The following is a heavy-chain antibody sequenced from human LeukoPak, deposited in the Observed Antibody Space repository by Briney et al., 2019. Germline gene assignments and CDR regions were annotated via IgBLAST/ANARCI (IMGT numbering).Heavy chain of an antibody. Sequence: SETVSLTCTVSGGSISSYYWSWIRQPPGKGLEWIGEINHSGSTNYNPSLRSRVTISVDTSKNQFSLKLSSVTAADTAVYYCARGQWLVPLNYWGQGTLVTVSS. CDR2: INHSGST. J-gene: IGHJ4*02. V-gene: IGHV4-34*01. CDR1: GGSISSYY. CDR3: ARGQWLVPLNY. D-gene: IGHD6-19*01.